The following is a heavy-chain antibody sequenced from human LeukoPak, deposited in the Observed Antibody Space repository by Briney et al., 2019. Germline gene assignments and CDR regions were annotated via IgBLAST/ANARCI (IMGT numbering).Heavy chain of an antibody. V-gene: IGHV4-39*01. CDR3: ARQRDIVVVPAAIEDWFDP. D-gene: IGHD2-2*01. CDR2: IYYSGST. J-gene: IGHJ5*02. Sequence: SETLSLTCTVSGGSISSSSYYWGWIRQPPGKGLEWIGSIYYSGSTYYNPSLKSRVTISVDTSKNQFSLKLSSVTAADTAVYYCARQRDIVVVPAAIEDWFDPWGQGTLVTVSS. CDR1: GGSISSSSYY.